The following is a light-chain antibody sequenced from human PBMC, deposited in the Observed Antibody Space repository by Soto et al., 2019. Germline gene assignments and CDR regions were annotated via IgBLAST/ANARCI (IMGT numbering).Light chain of an antibody. Sequence: EIVMTQSPGTLSLSPGERATLSCMASQSVSINLAWYQQALGQAPRLLIYDASNRAAGIPARFSGSGSGTDFTLTISSLEPEDFAVYYCQQYTTSSWTFGQGTKVDIK. CDR1: QSVSIN. J-gene: IGKJ1*01. CDR2: DAS. CDR3: QQYTTSSWT. V-gene: IGKV3-11*01.